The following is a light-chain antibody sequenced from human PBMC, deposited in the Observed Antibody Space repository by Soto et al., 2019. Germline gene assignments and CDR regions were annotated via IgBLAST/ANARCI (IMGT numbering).Light chain of an antibody. J-gene: IGKJ1*01. V-gene: IGKV3-11*01. CDR2: DAS. CDR3: QQSRNCPPGGT. CDR1: QSVSSH. Sequence: EIVLTQSPATLSLSPGERATLPCRASQSVSSHLACYQQKTGQAPRLLIYDASNRATGIPARFIGSGSGTDFTHHISSLEPEDFAVYYCQQSRNCPPGGTFCQGTKVAIK.